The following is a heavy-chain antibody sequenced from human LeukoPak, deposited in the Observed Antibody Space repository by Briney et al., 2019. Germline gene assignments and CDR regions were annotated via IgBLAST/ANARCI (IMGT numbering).Heavy chain of an antibody. Sequence: ASVKVSCKASGYTFTGYYMHWVRQAPGQGLEWMGWINRNSGGTNYAQKFQGRVTMTRDTSISTAYMELSRLRSDDTAVYYCARDGDAGAFDIWGQGTMVTVSS. V-gene: IGHV1-2*02. CDR1: GYTFTGYY. CDR3: ARDGDAGAFDI. D-gene: IGHD7-27*01. CDR2: INRNSGGT. J-gene: IGHJ3*02.